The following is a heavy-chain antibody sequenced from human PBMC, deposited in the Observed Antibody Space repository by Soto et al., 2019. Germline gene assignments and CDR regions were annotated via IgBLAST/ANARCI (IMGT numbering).Heavy chain of an antibody. CDR2: ISGSGGST. V-gene: IGHV3-23*01. CDR3: AKVEGYDSSGYYSPKRGDDAFDI. D-gene: IGHD3-22*01. CDR1: GFTFSSYA. J-gene: IGHJ3*02. Sequence: GGSLRLSCAASGFTFSSYAMSWVRQAPGKGLEWVSAISGSGGSTYYADSVKGRFTISRDNSKNTLYLQMNSLRAEDTAVYYCAKVEGYDSSGYYSPKRGDDAFDIWGQGTMVTVSS.